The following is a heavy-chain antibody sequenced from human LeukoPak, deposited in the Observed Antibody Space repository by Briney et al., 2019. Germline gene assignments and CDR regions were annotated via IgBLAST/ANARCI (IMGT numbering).Heavy chain of an antibody. CDR2: INGDGTTT. J-gene: IGHJ4*02. CDR3: ATRGILYPSTYDY. Sequence: PGGSLRLSCAASGFTFSTYWMHWVRQAPGKGLVWVSRINGDGTTTDYADFVKGRFTISRDNAKNTLYLQMNSLRAEDTAVYYCATRGILYPSTYDYWGQGTLVTVSS. V-gene: IGHV3-74*01. D-gene: IGHD2/OR15-2a*01. CDR1: GFTFSTYW.